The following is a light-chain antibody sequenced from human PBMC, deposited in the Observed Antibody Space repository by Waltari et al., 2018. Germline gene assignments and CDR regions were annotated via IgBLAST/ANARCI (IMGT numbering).Light chain of an antibody. CDR3: AAWDGGLNGLI. V-gene: IGLV1-44*01. J-gene: IGLJ2*01. Sequence: QSVLSQPPSESGTPGQRVTISCSGTRSNVGSNTLNWYQHPPGTSPKLLIYSNNHRPSGVPDRFSASKSGTSASLAISGLQSEDEGDYYCAAWDGGLNGLIFGGGTKLTVL. CDR1: RSNVGSNT. CDR2: SNN.